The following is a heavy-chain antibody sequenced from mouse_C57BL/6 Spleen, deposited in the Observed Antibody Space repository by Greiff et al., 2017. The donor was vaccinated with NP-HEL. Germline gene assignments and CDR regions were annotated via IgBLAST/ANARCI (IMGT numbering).Heavy chain of an antibody. Sequence: EVQLQQSGPELVKPGASVKISCKASGYSFTDYNMNWVKQSNGKSLEWIGVINPNYGTTSYNQKFKGKATLTVDQSSSTAYMQLNRLKSEDSAVYYGAIGSSYGRYFDYWGQGTTLTVSS. J-gene: IGHJ2*01. CDR1: GYSFTDYN. V-gene: IGHV1-39*01. CDR2: INPNYGTT. D-gene: IGHD1-1*01. CDR3: AIGSSYGRYFDY.